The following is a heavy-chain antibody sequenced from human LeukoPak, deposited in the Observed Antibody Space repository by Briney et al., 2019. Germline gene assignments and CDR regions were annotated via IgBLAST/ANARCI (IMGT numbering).Heavy chain of an antibody. J-gene: IGHJ4*02. D-gene: IGHD1-26*01. CDR1: GFTFSTYG. CDR2: IWYDGRDK. V-gene: IGHV3-33*01. Sequence: GGSLRLSCAASGFTFSTYGMHWVRQAPGKGLEWVALIWYDGRDKNYVDSVKGRFTISRDNSKNTLYLEMNNLRGEDTAVYYCARDRQTGSYYKGYFDYWGQGTLVTVSS. CDR3: ARDRQTGSYYKGYFDY.